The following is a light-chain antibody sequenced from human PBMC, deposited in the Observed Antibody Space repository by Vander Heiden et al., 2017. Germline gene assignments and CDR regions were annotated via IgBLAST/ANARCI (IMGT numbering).Light chain of an antibody. J-gene: IGKJ1*01. CDR3: QQYNNWPPEPRT. CDR1: QSVYTN. CDR2: GAS. V-gene: IGKV3-15*01. Sequence: EIVMTQSPATLSVSPGERATLSCRASQSVYTNLAWYQQKPGQAHRLLIFGASTRATGLPARFSGSGSGTDFTLTISSLQSEDFAVYYCQQYNNWPPEPRTFGQGTKVQIK.